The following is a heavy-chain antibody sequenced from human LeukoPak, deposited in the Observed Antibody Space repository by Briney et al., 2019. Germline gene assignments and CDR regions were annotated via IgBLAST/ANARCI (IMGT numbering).Heavy chain of an antibody. Sequence: GRSLRLSXAASGFTFEDYAMHWVRQAPGKGLEWVSGISWNSGSIGYADSVKGRFTISRDNAKNSLYLQMNSLRAEDMALYYCAKEDIVVVPAAPTGGSYYYYYMDVWGKGTTVTVSS. CDR1: GFTFEDYA. D-gene: IGHD2-2*01. CDR3: AKEDIVVVPAAPTGGSYYYYYMDV. CDR2: ISWNSGSI. V-gene: IGHV3-9*03. J-gene: IGHJ6*03.